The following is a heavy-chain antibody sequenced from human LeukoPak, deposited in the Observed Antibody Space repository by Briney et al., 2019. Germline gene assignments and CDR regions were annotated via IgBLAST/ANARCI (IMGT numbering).Heavy chain of an antibody. CDR1: GYPISSGYY. CDR2: IYHSGST. V-gene: IGHV4-38-2*02. D-gene: IGHD3-22*01. CDR3: ARSYYDSSGYFAY. Sequence: SETLSLTCTVSGYPISSGYYWGWIRQPPGKGLEWIGSIYHSGSTYYNPSLKSRVTISVDTSKNQFSLKLSSVTAADTAVYYCARSYYDSSGYFAYWGRGTLVTVSS. J-gene: IGHJ4*02.